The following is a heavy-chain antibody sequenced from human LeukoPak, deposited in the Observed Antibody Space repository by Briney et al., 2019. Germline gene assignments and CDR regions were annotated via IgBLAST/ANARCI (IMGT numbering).Heavy chain of an antibody. V-gene: IGHV1-46*01. CDR1: GYTFTSYY. Sequence: GASVKVSCKASGYTFTSYYMHWVRQAPGQGLECMGIINPSGGSTSYAQKFQGRVTMTRDMSTSTDYMELSRLRSEDTAVYYCARDNSVEDTAWWFDPWGQGTLVTVSS. D-gene: IGHD4-23*01. CDR3: ARDNSVEDTAWWFDP. J-gene: IGHJ5*02. CDR2: INPSGGST.